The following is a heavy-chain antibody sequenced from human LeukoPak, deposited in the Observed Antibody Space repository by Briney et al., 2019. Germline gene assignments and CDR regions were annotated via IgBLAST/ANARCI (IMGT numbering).Heavy chain of an antibody. Sequence: SGGSLRLSCAASGFTFSSYAMTWVRQAPGKGLQWVSAVSGSGAHTYYADSVKGRFTISRDNSKNTLYLQMNSLRAEDTAVYYCAAPYPENSSGPTEAFVAFDIWGKGTMVTVS. D-gene: IGHD3-22*01. J-gene: IGHJ3*02. CDR2: VSGSGAHT. V-gene: IGHV3-23*01. CDR3: AAPYPENSSGPTEAFVAFDI. CDR1: GFTFSSYA.